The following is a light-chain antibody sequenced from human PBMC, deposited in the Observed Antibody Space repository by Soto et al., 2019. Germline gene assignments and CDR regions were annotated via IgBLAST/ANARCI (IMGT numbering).Light chain of an antibody. J-gene: IGKJ4*01. Sequence: EIVLTQSQATLSLSPGERATLSCRASQSVSSYLAWYQQKPGQAPRLLIYDASNRATGIPARFSGSGSGTDFTLTISCLEPEDFAVYYCQQRSNWPPRLTFGGGTKVEIK. CDR3: QQRSNWPPRLT. CDR2: DAS. CDR1: QSVSSY. V-gene: IGKV3-11*01.